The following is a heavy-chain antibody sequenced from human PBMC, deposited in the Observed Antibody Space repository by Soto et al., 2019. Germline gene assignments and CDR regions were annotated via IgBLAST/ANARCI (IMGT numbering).Heavy chain of an antibody. CDR1: RFTFSNYA. CDR2: ISYDRSNK. CDR3: ARDRGGHYFYYGMDV. J-gene: IGHJ6*02. V-gene: IGHV3-30-3*01. D-gene: IGHD3-16*01. Sequence: GGSLRLSCAASRFTFSNYAMHWVRQAPGKGLEWVTVISYDRSNKYYADSVKGRFTISRDNSKNTLYLQMNSLTSEDTAVYFCARDRGGHYFYYGMDVWGRGTTVTVSS.